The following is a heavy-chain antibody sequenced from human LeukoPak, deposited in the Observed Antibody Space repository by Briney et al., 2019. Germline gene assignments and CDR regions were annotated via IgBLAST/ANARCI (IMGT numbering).Heavy chain of an antibody. D-gene: IGHD3-16*01. CDR1: GFIFSTYG. CDR3: AKDSLADIDY. CDR2: IRHDGSIK. Sequence: PGGSLRLSCAASGFIFSTYGMYWARQAPGKGLEWVAFIRHDGSIKNYADSVKGRSTISRDNSKNTLCLQMNSLRAEDTAVYYCAKDSLADIDYWGQGTLVTVSS. J-gene: IGHJ4*02. V-gene: IGHV3-30*02.